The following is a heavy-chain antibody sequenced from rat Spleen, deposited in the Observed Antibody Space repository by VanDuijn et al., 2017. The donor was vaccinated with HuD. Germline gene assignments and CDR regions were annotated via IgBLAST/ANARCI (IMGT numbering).Heavy chain of an antibody. CDR2: ISYDGSST. Sequence: EVQLVESGGGLVQPGRSLKLSCAASGFTFSNYGMAWVRQAPTKGLEWVATISYDGSSTYYRDSVKGRFTISRDNAKSTLYLQMDSLRSEDTATYYCARHGITHYYVMDAWGQGASVTVSS. CDR3: ARHGITHYYVMDA. D-gene: IGHD1-1*01. V-gene: IGHV5-29*01. CDR1: GFTFSNYG. J-gene: IGHJ4*01.